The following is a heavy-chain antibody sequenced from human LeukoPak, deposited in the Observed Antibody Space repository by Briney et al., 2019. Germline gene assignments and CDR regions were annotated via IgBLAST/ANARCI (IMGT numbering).Heavy chain of an antibody. V-gene: IGHV4-4*07. D-gene: IGHD2-2*01. CDR2: IYTSGST. CDR3: AGDLEYQLLGGPYDAFDI. Sequence: SETLSLTCTVSGGSISSYYWSWIRQPAGKGLEWIGRIYTSGSTNYNPSLKSRVTMSVDTSKNQFSLKLSSVTAADTAVYYCAGDLEYQLLGGPYDAFDIWGQGTMVTVSS. CDR1: GGSISSYY. J-gene: IGHJ3*02.